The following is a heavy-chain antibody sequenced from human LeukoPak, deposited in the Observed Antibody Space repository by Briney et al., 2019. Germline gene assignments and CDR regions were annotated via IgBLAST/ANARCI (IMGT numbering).Heavy chain of an antibody. CDR3: STVEHF. CDR1: GLTLSGYW. Sequence: GGSLRLSCSASGLTLSGYWMHWVRQIPGKGLVWVSRIDSDGSGTSYADSVKGRFTISRDDVKNMLYLQLNSLRVEDTGLYYCSTVEHFWGQGTLVTVSS. CDR2: IDSDGSGT. V-gene: IGHV3-74*01. D-gene: IGHD1/OR15-1a*01. J-gene: IGHJ4*02.